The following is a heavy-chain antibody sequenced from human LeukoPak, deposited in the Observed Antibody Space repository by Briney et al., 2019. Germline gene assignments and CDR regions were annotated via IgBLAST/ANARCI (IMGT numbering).Heavy chain of an antibody. CDR3: ARSQQLVHPIDY. Sequence: GGSLRLSCAASGFTFSSYSMNWVRQAPGKGREWVSSISSSSSYIYYADSVKGRFTISRDNAKNSLYLQMNSLRAEDTAVYYCARSQQLVHPIDYWGQGTLVTVSS. J-gene: IGHJ4*02. D-gene: IGHD6-13*01. V-gene: IGHV3-21*01. CDR2: ISSSSSYI. CDR1: GFTFSSYS.